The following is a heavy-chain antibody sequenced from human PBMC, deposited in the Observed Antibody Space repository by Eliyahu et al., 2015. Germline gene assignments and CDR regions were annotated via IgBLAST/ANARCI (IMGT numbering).Heavy chain of an antibody. CDR2: INHSGST. J-gene: IGHJ5*02. CDR1: GGSFSGYY. V-gene: IGHV4-34*01. D-gene: IGHD6-6*01. CDR3: ARGGNSSSSRHKYNWFDP. Sequence: QVQLQQWGAGLLKPSETLSLTCAVYGGSFSGYYWSWIRQPPGKGLEWIGEINHSGSTNYNPSLKSRVTISVDTSKNQFSLKLSSVTAADTAVYYCARGGNSSSSRHKYNWFDPWGQGTLVTVSS.